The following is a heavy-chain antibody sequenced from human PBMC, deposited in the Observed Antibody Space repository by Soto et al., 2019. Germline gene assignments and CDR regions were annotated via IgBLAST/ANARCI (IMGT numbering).Heavy chain of an antibody. D-gene: IGHD1-26*01. V-gene: IGHV4-59*05. Sequence: PSEPLSLPCTVSGGSFNRYYLSWVRHPPGKGLEWVGRIYYNVSTSFNSSLKSRLTLSIDTSQNHFSLKLTSVASADTAVYFCARGAPLLVEAPAYYHSWGQGTLVTVSS. CDR2: IYYNVST. CDR1: GGSFNRYY. J-gene: IGHJ4*02. CDR3: ARGAPLLVEAPAYYHS.